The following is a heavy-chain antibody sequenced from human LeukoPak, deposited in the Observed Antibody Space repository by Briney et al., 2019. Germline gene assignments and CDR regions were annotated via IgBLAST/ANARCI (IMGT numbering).Heavy chain of an antibody. CDR3: AKHDTVFGAAHFYMDV. V-gene: IGHV4-4*09. D-gene: IGHD4/OR15-4a*01. Sequence: SETLSLTCAVSGGSINTYYWSWIRQPPGKGLEWVGYIYSTGNTNYNPSLKGRVTISLDTSKNQFSLNLSSVTAADAAVYYCAKHDTVFGAAHFYMDVWGKGTTVTVSS. CDR2: IYSTGNT. J-gene: IGHJ6*03. CDR1: GGSINTYY.